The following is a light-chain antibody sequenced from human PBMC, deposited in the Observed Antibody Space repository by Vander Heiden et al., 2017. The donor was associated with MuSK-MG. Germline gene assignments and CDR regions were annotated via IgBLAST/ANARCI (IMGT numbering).Light chain of an antibody. J-gene: IGLJ3*02. V-gene: IGLV1-44*01. CDR1: SSNIGSNT. Sequence: QSVLTQPPSASGTPGQRVTIPCSGSSSNIGSNTVTWYQHVPGTAPQLLIYSNNQRPSGVPDRFSGSKSGTSASLAISGLQSEDEADYYCAAWDDYLNGRWVFGGGTKVTVL. CDR3: AAWDDYLNGRWV. CDR2: SNN.